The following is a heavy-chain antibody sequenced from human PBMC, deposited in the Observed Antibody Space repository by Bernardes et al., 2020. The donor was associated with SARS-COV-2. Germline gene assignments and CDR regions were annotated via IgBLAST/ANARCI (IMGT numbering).Heavy chain of an antibody. CDR2: ISGSGGST. CDR1: GFTFSSYA. J-gene: IGHJ6*02. CDR3: AKDMGYYYGMDV. V-gene: IGHV3-23*01. D-gene: IGHD3-10*01. Sequence: GSLRLSCAASGFTFSSYAMSWVRQAPGKGLEWVSGISGSGGSTYYADFVKGRFTISRDNSKNTLYLQMNSLRAEDTAVYYCAKDMGYYYGMDVWGQGTTVTVSS.